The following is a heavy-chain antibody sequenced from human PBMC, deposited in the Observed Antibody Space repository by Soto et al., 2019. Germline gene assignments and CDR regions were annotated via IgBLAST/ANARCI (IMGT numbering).Heavy chain of an antibody. CDR1: GFTFSEFA. CDR2: LDGAGGST. J-gene: IGHJ6*02. D-gene: IGHD3-10*01. Sequence: GGSLRLSCLASGFTFSEFAMTWVRHVPGRGLEWVASLDGAGGSTYYAESVRGRFSISRDNSQNTLFLQMKRLTVDDTAIYYCAAPRDEYGSGVSWFTYGMDIWGQGTTVTVSS. V-gene: IGHV3-23*01. CDR3: AAPRDEYGSGVSWFTYGMDI.